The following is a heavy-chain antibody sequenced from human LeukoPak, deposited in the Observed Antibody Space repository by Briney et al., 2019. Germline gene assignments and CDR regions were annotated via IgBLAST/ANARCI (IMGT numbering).Heavy chain of an antibody. Sequence: GGSLGLSCAASGFTFSSYSMNWVRQAPGKGLEWVSSISSSSCYIYYADSVKGRFTISRDNAKNSLYLQMNCLRAEDTAVYYCARYTPPRYCSSTSCLYGMDVWGQGTTVTVSS. D-gene: IGHD2-2*01. V-gene: IGHV3-21*01. CDR1: GFTFSSYS. J-gene: IGHJ6*02. CDR3: ARYTPPRYCSSTSCLYGMDV. CDR2: ISSSSCYI.